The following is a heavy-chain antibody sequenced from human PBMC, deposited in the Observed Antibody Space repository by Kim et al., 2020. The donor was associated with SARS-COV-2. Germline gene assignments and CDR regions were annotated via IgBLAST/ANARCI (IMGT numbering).Heavy chain of an antibody. J-gene: IGHJ4*02. CDR1: GGSISSSSYY. CDR3: ARHLHDSSGYCDY. Sequence: SETLSLTCTVSGGSISSSSYYWGWIRQPPGKGLEWIGSIYYSGSTYYNPSLKSRVTISVDTSKNQFSLKLSSVTAADTAVYYCARHLHDSSGYCDYWGQGTLVTVSS. D-gene: IGHD3-22*01. CDR2: IYYSGST. V-gene: IGHV4-39*01.